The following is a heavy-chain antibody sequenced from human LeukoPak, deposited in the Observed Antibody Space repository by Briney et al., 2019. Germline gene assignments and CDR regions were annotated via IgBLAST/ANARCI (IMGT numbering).Heavy chain of an antibody. D-gene: IGHD5-12*01. CDR3: ATYVVATKSFDF. CDR1: GFTFRSSV. J-gene: IGHJ4*02. V-gene: IGHV3-23*01. Sequence: GGSLRLSCSASGFTFRSSVMSWVRQSPGKGPEWVSSITGSGGSTYYADSVKDRFTISRDNSKNTLYLQMNSLRADNTAVYYCATYVVATKSFDFWGQGTLVTVSS. CDR2: ITGSGGST.